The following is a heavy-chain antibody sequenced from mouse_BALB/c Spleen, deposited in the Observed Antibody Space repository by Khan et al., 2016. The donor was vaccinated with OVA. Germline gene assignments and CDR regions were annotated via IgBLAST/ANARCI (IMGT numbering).Heavy chain of an antibody. CDR1: GYSITSDYA. Sequence: EVQLVESGPGLVKPSQSLSLTCTVTGYSITSDYAWNWIRQFPGNKLEWMGYISYSGRTSYNPTLKSRISITRDTSKKQFFLQLNSVTAENTATYYCARSVTITTVVATDFDYWGQGTTLTVSS. V-gene: IGHV3-2*02. CDR2: ISYSGRT. D-gene: IGHD1-1*01. CDR3: ARSVTITTVVATDFDY. J-gene: IGHJ2*01.